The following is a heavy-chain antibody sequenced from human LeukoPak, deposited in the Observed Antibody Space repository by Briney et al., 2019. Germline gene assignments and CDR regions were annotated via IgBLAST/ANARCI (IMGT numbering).Heavy chain of an antibody. CDR3: ASTPPGNWFDP. V-gene: IGHV1-69*05. CDR1: GGTFSSYA. D-gene: IGHD1-14*01. Sequence: ASVKVSCKASGGTFSSYAISWVRQAPGQGLEWMGGIIPIFGTANYAQKFQGRVTITTDESTSTAYKELSSLRSEDTAVYYCASTPPGNWFDPWGQGTLVTVSS. J-gene: IGHJ5*02. CDR2: IIPIFGTA.